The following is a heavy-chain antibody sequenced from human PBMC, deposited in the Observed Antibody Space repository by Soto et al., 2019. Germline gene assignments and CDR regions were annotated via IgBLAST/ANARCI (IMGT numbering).Heavy chain of an antibody. CDR2: IYYSGTT. J-gene: IGHJ4*02. Sequence: SETLSLTCSVSGGSISSTTHYWGWFRQPPGKGLEWIGSIYYSGTTYYNPSLKSRVTISVDTSKNQFSLKLSSVTAADTAVYYCARLGTMVLYFDYWGQGALVTVS. CDR1: GGSISSTTHY. CDR3: ARLGTMVLYFDY. D-gene: IGHD3-10*01. V-gene: IGHV4-39*01.